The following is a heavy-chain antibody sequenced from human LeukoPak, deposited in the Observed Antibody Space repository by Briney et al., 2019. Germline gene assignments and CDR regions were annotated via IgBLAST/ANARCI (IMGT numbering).Heavy chain of an antibody. CDR3: ARDDYSSSWYYFDY. CDR1: GFTFSSYE. Sequence: GSLRLSCAASGFTFSSYEMNWVRQAPGKGLEWVSHISSSGSTIKYADSVKGRFTISRDNTKNSLYLQMNSLRAEDTALYYCARDDYSSSWYYFDYWGQGTLVTVSS. V-gene: IGHV3-48*03. D-gene: IGHD6-13*01. J-gene: IGHJ4*02. CDR2: ISSSGSTI.